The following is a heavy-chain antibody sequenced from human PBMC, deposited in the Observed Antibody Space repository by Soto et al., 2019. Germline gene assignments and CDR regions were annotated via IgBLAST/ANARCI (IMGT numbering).Heavy chain of an antibody. V-gene: IGHV2-5*02. CDR3: AHIQLWFPWFDP. J-gene: IGHJ5*02. CDR1: GFSLSTSGVG. D-gene: IGHD5-18*01. CDR2: IYWDDDK. Sequence: SGPTLVNPTQTLTLTCTFSGFSLSTSGVGVGWIRQPPGKALEWLALIYWDDDKRYSPSLKSRLTITKDTSKNQVVLTMTNMDPVDTVTYYCAHIQLWFPWFDPWGQGTLVTVSS.